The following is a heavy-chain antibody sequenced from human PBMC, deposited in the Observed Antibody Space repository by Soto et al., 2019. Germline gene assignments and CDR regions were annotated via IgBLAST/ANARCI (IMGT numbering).Heavy chain of an antibody. Sequence: QVQLVQSGAEVKEPGASVKVSCKASGYTFTSYYLHWVRQAPGQGLEWMGIINPSGGSTTYAQKYQGRVTMTRDTSTRTVYMESSSLRSEDTAVYYCARVGCSGGSCYAVDYWGQGTLVTVSS. CDR3: ARVGCSGGSCYAVDY. J-gene: IGHJ4*02. D-gene: IGHD2-15*01. CDR1: GYTFTSYY. V-gene: IGHV1-46*01. CDR2: INPSGGST.